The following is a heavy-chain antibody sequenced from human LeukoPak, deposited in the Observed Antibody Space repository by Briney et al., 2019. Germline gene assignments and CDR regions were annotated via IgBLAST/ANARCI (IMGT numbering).Heavy chain of an antibody. V-gene: IGHV4-61*01. D-gene: IGHD3-3*01. CDR1: GGSVSSGSYY. Sequence: SETLSLTCTVSGGSVSSGSYYWSWIRQPPGKGLEWIGYIYYSGSTNYNPSLKSRVTISVDTSKNQFSLKLSSVTAADTAVYYCARVSGGTIFGVVIRGEVVRFDPWGQGTLVTVSS. CDR3: ARVSGGTIFGVVIRGEVVRFDP. J-gene: IGHJ5*02. CDR2: IYYSGST.